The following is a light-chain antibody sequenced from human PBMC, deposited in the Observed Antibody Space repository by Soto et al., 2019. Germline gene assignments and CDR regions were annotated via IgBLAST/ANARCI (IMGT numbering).Light chain of an antibody. J-gene: IGLJ2*01. CDR3: SSYTISSTLVV. Sequence: QSVLTQPASVSGSPGQSITISCTGTSSDVGGYNYVSWYQQHPGKAPKLMIYDVSNRPSGVSNRFSGSKSGNTASLTISGLQPEDEADYYCSSYTISSTLVVFGGGTKLTVL. CDR2: DVS. CDR1: SSDVGGYNY. V-gene: IGLV2-14*01.